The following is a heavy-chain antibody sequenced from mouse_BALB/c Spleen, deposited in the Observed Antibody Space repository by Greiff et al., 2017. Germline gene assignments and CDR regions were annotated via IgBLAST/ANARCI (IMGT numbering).Heavy chain of an antibody. V-gene: IGHV1-80*01. CDR3: ARRGGNFYAMDY. D-gene: IGHD2-1*01. J-gene: IGHJ4*01. CDR1: GYAFSSYW. Sequence: VKLMESGAELVRPGSSVKISCKASGYAFSSYWMNWVKQRPGQGLEWIGQIYPGDGDTNYNGKFKGKATLTADKSSSTAYMQLSSLTSEDSAVYFCARRGGNFYAMDYWGQGTSVTVSS. CDR2: IYPGDGDT.